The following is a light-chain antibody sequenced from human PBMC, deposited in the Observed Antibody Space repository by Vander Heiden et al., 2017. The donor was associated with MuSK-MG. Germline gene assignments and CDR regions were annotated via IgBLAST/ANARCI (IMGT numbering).Light chain of an antibody. J-gene: IGKJ5*01. CDR2: GAS. V-gene: IGKV3-15*01. CDR1: QSVSSN. Sequence: EIVMTQSPDTLSVSPGERATLSCRASQSVSSNLAWYQQKPGQAPRLLIYGASTRATGIPGRFSGSGSGTEFTLTISSLQSEDFAVYYCQQYNNWPPITFVQGTRLEIK. CDR3: QQYNNWPPIT.